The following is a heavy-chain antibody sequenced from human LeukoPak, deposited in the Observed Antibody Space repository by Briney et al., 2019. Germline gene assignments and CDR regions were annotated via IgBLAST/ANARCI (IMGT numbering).Heavy chain of an antibody. D-gene: IGHD2-15*01. CDR1: GFTVSSNY. V-gene: IGHV3-53*01. J-gene: IGHJ4*02. CDR3: ARGYGPDY. CDR2: IYSGGAT. Sequence: GGSLRLSCAAYGFTVSSNYMNWVRQAPGKGLEWVSVIYSGGATYYADSVRGRFTISRDNSKNTLYLQMNSLRAEDTAVCYCARGYGPDYWGQGTLVTVSS.